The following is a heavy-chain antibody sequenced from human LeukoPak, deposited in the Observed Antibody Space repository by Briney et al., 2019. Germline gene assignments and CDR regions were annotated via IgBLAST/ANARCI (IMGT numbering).Heavy chain of an antibody. D-gene: IGHD5-12*01. V-gene: IGHV3-23*05. Sequence: PGGSLRLSCEASGFTFSAYAMTWVRQAPGKGLEWVSSIGSDNKPHYSESVKGRFAISRDNSKNTLFLQLNSLRAEDTALYYCARANSGYDPFDYWGQGTLVTVSS. CDR3: ARANSGYDPFDY. CDR2: IGSDNKP. J-gene: IGHJ4*02. CDR1: GFTFSAYA.